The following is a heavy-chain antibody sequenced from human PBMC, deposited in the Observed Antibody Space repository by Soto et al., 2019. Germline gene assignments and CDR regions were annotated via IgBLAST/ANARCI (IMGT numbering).Heavy chain of an antibody. J-gene: IGHJ4*02. Sequence: SATRCLTCAVYGGSFRGYIWTGSRETPGKGLQWIGQINHSGSASYNPSLKSRVTISVHTSNSQFSLELSSVTAADTAVYYCARGLITGSHYSGGWYYFDSWGQGTQVTVS. CDR1: GGSFRGYI. CDR2: INHSGSA. D-gene: IGHD6-19*01. V-gene: IGHV4-34*01. CDR3: ARGLITGSHYSGGWYYFDS.